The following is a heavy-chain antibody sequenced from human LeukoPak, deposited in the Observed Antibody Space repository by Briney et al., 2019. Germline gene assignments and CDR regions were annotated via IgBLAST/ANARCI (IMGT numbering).Heavy chain of an antibody. CDR2: ISGSGGST. CDR1: GFMFSTYA. J-gene: IGHJ6*03. D-gene: IGHD6-19*01. CDR3: AKATQWLVQGYYYMDV. V-gene: IGHV3-23*01. Sequence: GGSLRLSCAASGFMFSTYAVSWVRQAPGKGLKWVSAISGSGGSTYYADSVKGRFTISRDNSKNTLYLQMNSLRAEDTAVYYCAKATQWLVQGYYYMDVWGKGTTVTVSS.